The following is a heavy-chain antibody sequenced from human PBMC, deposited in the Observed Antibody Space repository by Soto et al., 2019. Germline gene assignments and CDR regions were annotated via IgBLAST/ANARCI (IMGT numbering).Heavy chain of an antibody. CDR3: ARERRKDNWFDP. J-gene: IGHJ5*02. D-gene: IGHD1-1*01. CDR1: GYTFTSYY. CDR2: INPSGGST. V-gene: IGHV1-46*03. Sequence: QVQLVQSGAEVKKPGASVKVSCKASGYTFTSYYMHWVRQAPGQGLEWMGIINPSGGSTSYAQKFQGRVTMTRDMSTSTVYMELSSLGSEDTAVYYCARERRKDNWFDPWGQGTLVTVSS.